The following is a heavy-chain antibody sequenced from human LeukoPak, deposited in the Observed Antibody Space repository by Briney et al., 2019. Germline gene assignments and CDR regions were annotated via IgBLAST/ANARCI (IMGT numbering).Heavy chain of an antibody. D-gene: IGHD1-26*01. CDR2: IYYSGST. J-gene: IGHJ4*02. CDR3: ARHPPMSIVGATTFDY. V-gene: IGHV4-59*08. CDR1: GGSISSYY. Sequence: SETLSLTCTVSGGSISSYYWSWIRQPPGKGLEWIGYIYYSGSTNYNPSLKSRVTISVDTSKNQFSLKLSSVTAADTAVYYCARHPPMSIVGATTFDYWGQGTLVTVSS.